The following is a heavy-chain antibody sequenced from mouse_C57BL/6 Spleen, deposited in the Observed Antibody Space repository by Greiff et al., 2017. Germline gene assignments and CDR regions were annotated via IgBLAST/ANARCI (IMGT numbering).Heavy chain of an antibody. CDR3: ARGGDGDGGNY. J-gene: IGHJ2*01. V-gene: IGHV1-80*01. Sequence: QVQLKQSGAELVKPGASVKISCKASGYAFSSYWMNWVKQRPGKGLEWIGQIYPGDGDTNYNGKFKGKATLTADKSSSTAYMQLSSLTSEDSAVYFCARGGDGDGGNYWGQGTTLTVSS. CDR2: IYPGDGDT. CDR1: GYAFSSYW. D-gene: IGHD3-3*01.